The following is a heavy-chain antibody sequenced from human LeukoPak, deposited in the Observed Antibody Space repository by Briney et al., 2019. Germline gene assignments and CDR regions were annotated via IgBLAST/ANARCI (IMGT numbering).Heavy chain of an antibody. V-gene: IGHV4-34*01. D-gene: IGHD3-22*01. CDR3: ARGLNYYASSGYYGY. J-gene: IGHJ4*02. CDR1: GGSFSGYY. Sequence: PSETLSLTCAFYGGSFSGYYWSWIRQPPGEGLEWIGEINHSGSTNYNPSLKSRVTISVDTSKNLFSLKLSSVTAADTAVNYCARGLNYYASSGYYGYWGQGTLVTVSS. CDR2: INHSGST.